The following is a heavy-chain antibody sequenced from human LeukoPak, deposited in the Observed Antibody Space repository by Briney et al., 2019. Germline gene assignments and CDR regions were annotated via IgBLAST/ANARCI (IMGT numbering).Heavy chain of an antibody. Sequence: QPGGSLRLSCAASGFTFSNYWMHWVRQAPGKGLVWVSRINSDGINTSYADSVKGRFTISRDNAKNSLYLQMNSLSPEDTALYYCAKDSSAGAVYYYYMDVWGKGTTVTVSS. V-gene: IGHV3-74*01. J-gene: IGHJ6*03. CDR3: AKDSSAGAVYYYYMDV. D-gene: IGHD6-19*01. CDR2: INSDGINT. CDR1: GFTFSNYW.